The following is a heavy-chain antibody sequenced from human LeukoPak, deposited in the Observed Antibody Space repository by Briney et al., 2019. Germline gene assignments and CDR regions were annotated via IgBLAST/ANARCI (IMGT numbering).Heavy chain of an antibody. D-gene: IGHD3-9*01. J-gene: IGHJ4*02. CDR1: GYTFTGYY. CDR3: ARDRLRRNYHYDILTGPTHDDPGLDFDY. Sequence: ASVKVSSKASGYTFTGYYMHWVRQAPGQGLEWMGWINPNSGGTNYTQKFQGWVTMSRDTSISTAYMELSRLRSDDTAVYYCARDRLRRNYHYDILTGPTHDDPGLDFDYWGQGTLVTVSS. V-gene: IGHV1-2*04. CDR2: INPNSGGT.